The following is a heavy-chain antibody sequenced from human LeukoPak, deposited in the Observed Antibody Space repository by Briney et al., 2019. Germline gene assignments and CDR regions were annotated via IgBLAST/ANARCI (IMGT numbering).Heavy chain of an antibody. V-gene: IGHV3-21*01. D-gene: IGHD4-17*01. J-gene: IGHJ3*02. CDR2: ISSSSSYI. CDR3: ARGLWDDYGDYLDAFDI. Sequence: GGSLRLFCAASGFTFSSYSMNWVRQAPGKGLEWVSSISSSSSYIYYADSVKGRFTISRDNAKNSLYLQMNSLRAEDTAVYYCARGLWDDYGDYLDAFDIWGQGTMVTVSS. CDR1: GFTFSSYS.